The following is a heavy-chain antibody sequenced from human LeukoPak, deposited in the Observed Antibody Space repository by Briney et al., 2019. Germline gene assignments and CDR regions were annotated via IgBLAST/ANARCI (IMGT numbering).Heavy chain of an antibody. CDR3: ARRAAAGKGGFVY. Sequence: GGSLRLSCAAPGFTFSTYDMHWVRQATGKGLEWVSSIGTADDTYYPGSVKGRFTISRENAKNSLYLQMNSLRAGDTAVYYCARRAAAGKGGFVYWGQGTLVTVSS. CDR1: GFTFSTYD. V-gene: IGHV3-13*01. D-gene: IGHD6-13*01. J-gene: IGHJ4*02. CDR2: IGTADDT.